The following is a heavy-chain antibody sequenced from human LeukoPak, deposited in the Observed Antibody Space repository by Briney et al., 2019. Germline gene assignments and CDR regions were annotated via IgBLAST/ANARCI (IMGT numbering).Heavy chain of an antibody. Sequence: GGSLRLSCVVSGFSFDLSGMHWLRQAPGKGLEWVALISHDGRNKYNMDSVKGRFTISRDNSKDTLFLQMNSLRAEDTAVYYCARDKIVGATYFDYWGQGTLVTVSS. CDR3: ARDKIVGATYFDY. J-gene: IGHJ4*02. V-gene: IGHV3-30*03. CDR2: ISHDGRNK. CDR1: GFSFDLSG. D-gene: IGHD1-26*01.